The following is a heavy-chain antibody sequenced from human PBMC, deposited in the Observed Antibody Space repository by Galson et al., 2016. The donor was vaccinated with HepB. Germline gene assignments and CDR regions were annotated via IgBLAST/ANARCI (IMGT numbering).Heavy chain of an antibody. J-gene: IGHJ4*02. CDR1: GFTVSSNY. CDR2: IYSGGST. V-gene: IGHV3-53*01. CDR3: ARDRAYGDQVFDY. D-gene: IGHD4-17*01. Sequence: SLRLACAASGFTVSSNYMNWVRQAPGKGLEWVSVIYSGGSTYYADSVKGRFTISRDHFKNTLYLQMNSLRAEETAVYYCARDRAYGDQVFDYWGQGTLVTVSS.